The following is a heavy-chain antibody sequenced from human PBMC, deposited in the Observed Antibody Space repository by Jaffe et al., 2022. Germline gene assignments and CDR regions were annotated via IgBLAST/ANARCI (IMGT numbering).Heavy chain of an antibody. J-gene: IGHJ6*03. CDR2: INTNTGNP. D-gene: IGHD2-2*01. V-gene: IGHV7-4-1*02. CDR1: GYTFTSYA. CDR3: AREGEGIVVVPAAIADYYYYYMDV. Sequence: QVQLVQSGSELKKPGASVKVSCKASGYTFTSYAMNWVRQAPGQGLEWMGWINTNTGNPTYAQGFTGRFVFSLDTSVSTAYLQISSLKAEDTAVYYCAREGEGIVVVPAAIADYYYYYMDVWGKGTTVTVSS.